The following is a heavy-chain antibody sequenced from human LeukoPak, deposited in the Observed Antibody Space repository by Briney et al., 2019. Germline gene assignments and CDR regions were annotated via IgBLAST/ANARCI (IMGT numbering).Heavy chain of an antibody. CDR2: IYYSGST. D-gene: IGHD3-10*01. V-gene: IGHV4-59*12. Sequence: PSETLSLTCTVSGGSISSYYWSWIRQPPGKGLEWIGYIYYSGSTNYNPSLKSRVTISIDTSKNQFSLKLSSVTAADTAVYYCARRGPPRTMLRGVKSGWFDPWGQGTLVTVSS. CDR1: GGSISSYY. J-gene: IGHJ5*02. CDR3: ARRGPPRTMLRGVKSGWFDP.